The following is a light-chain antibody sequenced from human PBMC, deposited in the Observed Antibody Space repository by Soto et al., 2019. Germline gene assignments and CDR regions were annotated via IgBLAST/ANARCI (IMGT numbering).Light chain of an antibody. V-gene: IGKV3-20*01. Sequence: EIVLTQSPGTLSLSPGERATLSCRASQSVSSSYLAWYEQKPGQAPRLLIYGASRRATGIPDRFGGNGSGTAFTLTISRLETEDFAVYYCQQAGSSRTLGQGTKVEIK. CDR1: QSVSSSY. CDR2: GAS. CDR3: QQAGSSRT. J-gene: IGKJ1*01.